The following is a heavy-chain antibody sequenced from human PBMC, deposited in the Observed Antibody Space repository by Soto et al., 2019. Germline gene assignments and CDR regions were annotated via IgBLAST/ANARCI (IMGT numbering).Heavy chain of an antibody. CDR3: ARGKELSSSWWAYYYYYGMDV. CDR1: GYTFTSYD. V-gene: IGHV1-8*01. D-gene: IGHD6-13*01. CDR2: MNPNSGNT. J-gene: IGHJ6*02. Sequence: QVQLVQSGAEVKKPGASVKVSCKASGYTFTSYDINWVRQATGQGLEWMGWMNPNSGNTGYAQKFQGRVTMTRNTSISTAYMELSSLRSEDTAVYYCARGKELSSSWWAYYYYYGMDVWGQGTTVTVSS.